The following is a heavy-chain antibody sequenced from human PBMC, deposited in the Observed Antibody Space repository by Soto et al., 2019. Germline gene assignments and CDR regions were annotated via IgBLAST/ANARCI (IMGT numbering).Heavy chain of an antibody. Sequence: PGGSLRLSCAASGFTFSSYAMSWVRQAPGKGLEWVSAISGSGGSTYYADSVKGRFTISRDNSKNTLYLQMNSLRAEDTAVYYCAKGRPGSRYYYYYGMDVWGQGTTVTVSS. D-gene: IGHD6-6*01. CDR3: AKGRPGSRYYYYYGMDV. V-gene: IGHV3-23*01. J-gene: IGHJ6*02. CDR1: GFTFSSYA. CDR2: ISGSGGST.